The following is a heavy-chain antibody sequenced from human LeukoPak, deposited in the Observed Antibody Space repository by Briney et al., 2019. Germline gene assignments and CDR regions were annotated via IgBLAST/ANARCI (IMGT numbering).Heavy chain of an antibody. D-gene: IGHD4-17*01. CDR3: ARQGADYGDYVGY. CDR1: GYSFTSYW. V-gene: IGHV5-51*01. J-gene: IGHJ4*02. CDR2: IYPGGSDT. Sequence: GESLKISCKGSGYSFTSYWIGWVRQMPGKGLEWMGIIYPGGSDTRYSPSFQGQVTISADKSISTAYLQWSSLKASDTAMYYCARQGADYGDYVGYWGQGTLVTVSS.